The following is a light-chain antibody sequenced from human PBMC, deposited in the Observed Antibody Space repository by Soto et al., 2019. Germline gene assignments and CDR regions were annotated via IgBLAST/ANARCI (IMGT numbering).Light chain of an antibody. CDR1: PSVDNY. J-gene: IGKJ5*01. CDR2: GAF. CDR3: QQRNIWPPVT. Sequence: EIVLTQSPATLSLSPGARATLSCRASPSVDNYIALYQQKPGQAPRLLIYGAFNRATGIPARFSGSGSGTDFTLTINSLEPEDFAVYYCQQRNIWPPVTFGQGTRLEIK. V-gene: IGKV3-11*01.